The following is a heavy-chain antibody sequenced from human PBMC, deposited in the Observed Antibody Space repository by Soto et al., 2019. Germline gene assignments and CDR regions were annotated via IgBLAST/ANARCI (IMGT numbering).Heavy chain of an antibody. CDR2: IYWDDDK. D-gene: IGHD3-10*01. Sequence: QITLKESGPTLVKPTQTLTLTCTFSGFSLSTSGVGVGWIRQPPGMVLEWLALIYWDDDKRYSLSLKSRLTITKDTSKHEVVLTMTNMDPVDTATYYCAHSLLWFGEFFRWFDPWGHGTLVTVSS. CDR3: AHSLLWFGEFFRWFDP. J-gene: IGHJ5*02. CDR1: GFSLSTSGVG. V-gene: IGHV2-5*02.